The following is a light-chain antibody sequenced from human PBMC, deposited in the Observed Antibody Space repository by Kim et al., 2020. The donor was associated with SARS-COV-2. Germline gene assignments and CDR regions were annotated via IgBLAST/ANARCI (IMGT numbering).Light chain of an antibody. CDR2: DVS. CDR1: SSDAGGYNY. CDR3: CSYAGSYTWV. Sequence: GQSVTISCTGTSSDAGGYNYVSWYQQHPGKAPKLMIYDVSKRPSGVPDRFSGSKSGNTASLTISGLQAEDEADYYCCSYAGSYTWVFGGGTQLTVL. V-gene: IGLV2-11*01. J-gene: IGLJ3*02.